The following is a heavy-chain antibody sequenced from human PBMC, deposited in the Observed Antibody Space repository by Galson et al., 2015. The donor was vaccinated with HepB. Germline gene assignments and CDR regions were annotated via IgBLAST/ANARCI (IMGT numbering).Heavy chain of an antibody. D-gene: IGHD2-2*01. Sequence: SLRLSCAASGFTFTNYGMHWVRQAPGKGLEWVAVIWNDGNNKSYADSVKGRFTISRDNSKNTLYLQMNSLSAEDTAVYYCARGRYCSTSKCYAGKEWFDPWGQGTLVTVSS. J-gene: IGHJ5*02. CDR2: IWNDGNNK. CDR1: GFTFTNYG. V-gene: IGHV3-33*01. CDR3: ARGRYCSTSKCYAGKEWFDP.